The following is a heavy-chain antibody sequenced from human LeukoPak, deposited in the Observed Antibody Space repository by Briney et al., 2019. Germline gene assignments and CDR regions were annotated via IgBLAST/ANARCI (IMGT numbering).Heavy chain of an antibody. D-gene: IGHD1-26*01. CDR2: FDPEDGET. J-gene: IGHJ3*02. CDR1: GYTLTELS. V-gene: IGHV1-24*01. CDR3: ATDKGGATPQAFDI. Sequence: ASVKVSCKVSGYTLTELSMHWVRQAPGKGLEWMGGFDPEDGETICAQKFQGRVTMTEDTSTDTAYMELSSLRSEDTAVYYCATDKGGATPQAFDIWGQGTMVTVSS.